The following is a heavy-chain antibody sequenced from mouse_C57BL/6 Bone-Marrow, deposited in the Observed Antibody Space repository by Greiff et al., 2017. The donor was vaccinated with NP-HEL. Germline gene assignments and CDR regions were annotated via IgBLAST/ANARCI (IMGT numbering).Heavy chain of an antibody. CDR3: ASQDGYYDFDY. V-gene: IGHV1-64*01. Sequence: QVQLQQPGAELVKPGASVKLSCKASGYTFTSYWMHWVKQRPGQGLEWIGMIHPNSGSTNYNEKFKSKATLTVDKSSSTAYMQLSGLTSEDSAVYYCASQDGYYDFDYWGQGTTLTVSS. J-gene: IGHJ2*01. D-gene: IGHD2-3*01. CDR2: IHPNSGST. CDR1: GYTFTSYW.